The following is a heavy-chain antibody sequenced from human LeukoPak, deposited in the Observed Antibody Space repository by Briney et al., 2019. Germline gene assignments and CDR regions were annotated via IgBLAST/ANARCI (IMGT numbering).Heavy chain of an antibody. CDR3: ARGGSYYGDAFDI. J-gene: IGHJ3*02. Sequence: ASVKVSCKASGYTFTNYYIHWVRQAPGQGLEWMGWINTNIGNPTYAQGFTGRFVFSLDTSVSTAYLQISSLKAEDTAVYYCARGGSYYGDAFDIWGQGTMVTVSS. CDR1: GYTFTNYY. CDR2: INTNIGNP. V-gene: IGHV7-4-1*02. D-gene: IGHD1-26*01.